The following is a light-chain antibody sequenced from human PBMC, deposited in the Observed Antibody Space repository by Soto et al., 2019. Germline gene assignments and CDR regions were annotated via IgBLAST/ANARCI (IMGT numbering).Light chain of an antibody. J-gene: IGKJ1*01. CDR2: DAS. V-gene: IGKV1-5*01. CDR1: QSISSW. CDR3: QQYNSFWT. Sequence: IHITQSPSTLSASVGDRVTITCRASQSISSWLAWYQQKPGKAPKLLIYDASSLESGVPSRFSGSGSGTEFTLTISSLQPDDFAIYYCQQYNSFWTFGQGTKVDIK.